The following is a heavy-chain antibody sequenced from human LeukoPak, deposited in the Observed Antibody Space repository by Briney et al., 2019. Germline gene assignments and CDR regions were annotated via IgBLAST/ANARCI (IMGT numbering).Heavy chain of an antibody. CDR1: GFTVSNKY. CDR2: ISGSGDNT. CDR3: AKDSKGYSSGWDLDY. D-gene: IGHD6-19*01. V-gene: IGHV3-23*01. Sequence: PGGSLRLSCAASGFTVSNKYMTWVRQAPGKGLEWVSTISGSGDNTYYADSVKGRFTISRDNSKNTLYLQMNSLRAEDTALYYCAKDSKGYSSGWDLDYWGQGTLVTVSS. J-gene: IGHJ4*02.